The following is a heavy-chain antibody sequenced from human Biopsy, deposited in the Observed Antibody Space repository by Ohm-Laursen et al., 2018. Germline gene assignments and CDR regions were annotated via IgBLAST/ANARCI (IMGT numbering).Heavy chain of an antibody. CDR2: VYYNGNT. J-gene: IGHJ6*02. V-gene: IGHV4-59*08. D-gene: IGHD3-10*01. CDR3: ARLGDFHGSGIYGLDV. Sequence: GTLSLTCTVTYGSISGHFWSWIRQAPGKGLEWIGYVYYNGNTNDSPSLKSRATISLDTSKDRFSLKLTSVTAADTAVYYCARLGDFHGSGIYGLDVWGRGTLVTVSS. CDR1: YGSISGHF.